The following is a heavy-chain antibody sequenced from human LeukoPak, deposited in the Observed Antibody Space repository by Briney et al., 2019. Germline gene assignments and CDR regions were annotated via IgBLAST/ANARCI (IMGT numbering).Heavy chain of an antibody. J-gene: IGHJ4*02. CDR3: ARRGIAAAGIDY. Sequence: ASVKVSCKASGYTFTGYYMHWVRQAPGQGLEWMGWINPNSGGTNYAQKFQGSVTMTRDTSISTAYMELSRLRSDDTAVYYCARRGIAAAGIDYWGQGTLVTVSS. CDR2: INPNSGGT. V-gene: IGHV1-2*02. CDR1: GYTFTGYY. D-gene: IGHD6-13*01.